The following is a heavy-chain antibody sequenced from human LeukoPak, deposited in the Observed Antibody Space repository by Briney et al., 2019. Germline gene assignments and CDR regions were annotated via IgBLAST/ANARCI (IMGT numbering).Heavy chain of an antibody. V-gene: IGHV4-38-2*02. CDR2: THHSGTM. Sequence: SETLSLTCTVSGYSISSGSYWGWIRQPPGKGLEWIGSTHHSGTMYYNPSLKSRVTISIDTSKNQFSLMLSSVTAADTAVYYCASRSGWYFYYFDYWGQGTLVTVSS. CDR1: GYSISSGSY. J-gene: IGHJ4*02. CDR3: ASRSGWYFYYFDY. D-gene: IGHD6-19*01.